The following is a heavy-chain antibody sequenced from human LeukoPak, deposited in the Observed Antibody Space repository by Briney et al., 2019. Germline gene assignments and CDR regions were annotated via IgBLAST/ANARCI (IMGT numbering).Heavy chain of an antibody. Sequence: GGSLRLSCAASGFTFSAYSMTWVRQAPGKGLEWVSYISSTSSAISYADSVKGRFTISRDNAKNSLYLQMNSLRAEDTAVYYCARATYYDFWSGQSWFDPWGQGTLVTVSS. CDR3: ARATYYDFWSGQSWFDP. V-gene: IGHV3-48*01. D-gene: IGHD3-3*01. CDR2: ISSTSSAI. CDR1: GFTFSAYS. J-gene: IGHJ5*02.